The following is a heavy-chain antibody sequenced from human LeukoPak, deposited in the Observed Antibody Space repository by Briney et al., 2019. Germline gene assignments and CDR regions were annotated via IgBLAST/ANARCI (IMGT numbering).Heavy chain of an antibody. CDR1: GYTFTSNY. V-gene: IGHV1-46*01. CDR3: ARDITGTLIGKNKQTNWFDP. Sequence: ASVKVSCKAFGYTFTSNYMHWVRQAPGQGPEWMGVISPSGGSTTYAQKFQGRVTLTRDMSTSTDYLELRSLRSDDTAVYYCARDITGTLIGKNKQTNWFDPWGQGTLVTVSS. J-gene: IGHJ5*02. D-gene: IGHD1-20*01. CDR2: ISPSGGST.